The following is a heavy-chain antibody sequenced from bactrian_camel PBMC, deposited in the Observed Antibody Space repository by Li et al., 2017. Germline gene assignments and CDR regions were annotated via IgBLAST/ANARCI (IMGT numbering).Heavy chain of an antibody. V-gene: IGHV3S53*01. D-gene: IGHD1*01. Sequence: HVQLVESGGGSVQAGGSLILSCAASGYTDNGRCMAWFRQAPGKEREGVAAIDSDGTTTYADSVKGRFAISRDDAKKTVYLRINELKPEDTAMYYCAGRIEGWTPSLEAADFGYWGQGTQVTVS. CDR1: GYTDNGRC. CDR2: IDSDGTT. J-gene: IGHJ6*01. CDR3: AGRIEGWTPSLEAADFGY.